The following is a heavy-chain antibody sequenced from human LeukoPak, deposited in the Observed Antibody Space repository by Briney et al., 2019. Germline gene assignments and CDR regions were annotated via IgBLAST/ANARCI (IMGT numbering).Heavy chain of an antibody. J-gene: IGHJ4*02. Sequence: GGSLRLSCAASGITFSGSAMHWVRQAPGKGLEWVAVIWYDGTNKYYADSVKGRFTISRDNSKDTLYLQMNSLRAEDTAVYYCARDQRGFSYSKYYFDYWGQGTLVTVSS. D-gene: IGHD5-18*01. CDR3: ARDQRGFSYSKYYFDY. CDR2: IWYDGTNK. V-gene: IGHV3-33*08. CDR1: GITFSGSA.